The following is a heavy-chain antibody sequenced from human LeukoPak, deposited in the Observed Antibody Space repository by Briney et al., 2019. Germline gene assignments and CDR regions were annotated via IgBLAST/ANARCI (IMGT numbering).Heavy chain of an antibody. CDR1: GFTFSSYA. D-gene: IGHD1-1*01. V-gene: IGHV3-23*01. Sequence: QTGGSLRLSCAASGFTFSSYAMSWVRQAPGKGLEWVSGISGSGGSTYYADSVKGRFTISRNNSKNTLYLQMSSLGAEDTAVYYCARNWYSDFWGQGTLVTVSS. J-gene: IGHJ4*02. CDR2: ISGSGGST. CDR3: ARNWYSDF.